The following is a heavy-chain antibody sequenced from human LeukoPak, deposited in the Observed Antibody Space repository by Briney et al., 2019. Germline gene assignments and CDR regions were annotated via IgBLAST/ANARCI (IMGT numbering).Heavy chain of an antibody. Sequence: GGSLRLSCAASGFTVSSNYMSWVRQAPGKGLEWVSVIYSGGSTYYADSVKGRFTISRDNAKNSLYLQMNSLRAEDTAVYYCAREGRSYQLLYYYYYYMDVWGKGTTVTVSS. CDR3: AREGRSYQLLYYYYYYMDV. J-gene: IGHJ6*03. CDR1: GFTVSSNY. CDR2: IYSGGST. V-gene: IGHV3-66*01. D-gene: IGHD2-2*01.